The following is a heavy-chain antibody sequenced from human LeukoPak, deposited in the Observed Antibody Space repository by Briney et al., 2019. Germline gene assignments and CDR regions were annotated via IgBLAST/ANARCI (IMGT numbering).Heavy chain of an antibody. V-gene: IGHV1-3*01. CDR1: GYTFTSYA. Sequence: ASVKVSCKASGYTFTSYAMHWVRPAPGQRLEWMGWINAGNGNTKYSQKFQGRVNITRDTSASTAYMELSSLRSEDTAVYYCARLGDIVGDAFDIWGQGTMVTVSS. D-gene: IGHD5-12*01. CDR3: ARLGDIVGDAFDI. CDR2: INAGNGNT. J-gene: IGHJ3*02.